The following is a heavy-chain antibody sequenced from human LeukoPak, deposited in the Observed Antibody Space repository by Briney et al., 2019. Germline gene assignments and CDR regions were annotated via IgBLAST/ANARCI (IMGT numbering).Heavy chain of an antibody. J-gene: IGHJ3*02. CDR3: ARGGRGSAAVVAPRSFDI. D-gene: IGHD3-22*01. CDR2: TYTGGNS. V-gene: IGHV3-53*01. Sequence: GGSLRLSCAASGFTVSSIHMVWVRQAPGKGLEWVSVTYTGGNSYYADSVKGRFTISRDISKNTLYLQMNSLRAEDSALYYCARGGRGSAAVVAPRSFDIWGQGTMVTVSS. CDR1: GFTVSSIH.